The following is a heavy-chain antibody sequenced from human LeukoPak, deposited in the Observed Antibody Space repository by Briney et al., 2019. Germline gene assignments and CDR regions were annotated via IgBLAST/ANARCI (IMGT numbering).Heavy chain of an antibody. CDR3: AKEAYNYYDSSGYLFGY. CDR1: GFTFSSCG. V-gene: IGHV3-21*01. CDR2: IGPTGTDR. D-gene: IGHD3-22*01. J-gene: IGHJ4*02. Sequence: GGSLRLSCAASGFTFSSCGFNWVRQAPGKGLEWVSSIGPTGTDRYYADSVRGRFTISRDNAKNSMYLQMNSLRAEDTAVYYCAKEAYNYYDSSGYLFGYWGQGTLVTVSS.